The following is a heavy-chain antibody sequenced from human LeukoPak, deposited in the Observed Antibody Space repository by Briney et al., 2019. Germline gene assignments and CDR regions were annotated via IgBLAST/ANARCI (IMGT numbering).Heavy chain of an antibody. CDR2: INWNGGST. CDR1: GFTFHDDA. V-gene: IGHV3-20*04. CDR3: ARSQAPTYGSGFYGAHQRYYFDY. D-gene: IGHD6-25*01. Sequence: GGPLRLSCAASGFTFHDDAMSWVRQAPGKGLEWVSSINWNGGSTGYADSVKGRFTISRDNAKNSLFLQMNSLRAEDTALYYCARSQAPTYGSGFYGAHQRYYFDYWGQGTLVTVSS. J-gene: IGHJ4*02.